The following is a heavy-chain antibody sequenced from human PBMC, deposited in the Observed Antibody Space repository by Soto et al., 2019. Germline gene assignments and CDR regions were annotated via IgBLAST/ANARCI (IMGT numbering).Heavy chain of an antibody. D-gene: IGHD3-10*01. J-gene: IGHJ4*02. Sequence: SETLSLTCSVSGGSINSYWWSWIRQPAGKGLEWIGRVYSSGTTDYNPSLNSRATMSVETSKNQFSLKLSSVTAADTAVYYCARDIGSYAYGEGYWGQGIQVTVSS. CDR2: VYSSGTT. V-gene: IGHV4-4*07. CDR1: GGSINSYW. CDR3: ARDIGSYAYGEGY.